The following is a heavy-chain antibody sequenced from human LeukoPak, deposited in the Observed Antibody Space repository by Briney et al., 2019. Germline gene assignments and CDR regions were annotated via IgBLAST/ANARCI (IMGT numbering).Heavy chain of an antibody. J-gene: IGHJ4*02. CDR2: IKQDGSEK. D-gene: IGHD6-13*01. Sequence: GRSLRLSCAASGFTFSSYGMHWVRQAPGKGLEWVANIKQDGSEKYYVDSVKGRFTISRDNAKNSLYLQMNSLRAEDTAVYYCARGTIAAAGYYYFDYWGQGTQVTVSS. CDR1: GFTFSSYG. V-gene: IGHV3-7*04. CDR3: ARGTIAAAGYYYFDY.